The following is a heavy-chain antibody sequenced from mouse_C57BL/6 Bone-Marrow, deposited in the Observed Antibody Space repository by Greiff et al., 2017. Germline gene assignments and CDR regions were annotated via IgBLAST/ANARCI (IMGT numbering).Heavy chain of an antibody. D-gene: IGHD2-12*01. J-gene: IGHJ4*01. CDR1: GYTFTSYW. Sequence: VQLQQPGAELVKPGASVKLSCKASGYTFTSYWMQWVKQRPGQGLEWIGEIDPSDSYTNYNQKFKGKATLTVDTSSSTAYMQLSSLTSEDSAVYYCAREALLFLDYAMDYWGQGTSVTVSS. V-gene: IGHV1-50*01. CDR3: AREALLFLDYAMDY. CDR2: IDPSDSYT.